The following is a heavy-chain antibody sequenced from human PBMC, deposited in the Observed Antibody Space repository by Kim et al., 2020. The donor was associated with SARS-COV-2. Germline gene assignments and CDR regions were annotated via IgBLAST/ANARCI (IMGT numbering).Heavy chain of an antibody. D-gene: IGHD3-10*01. J-gene: IGHJ6*02. V-gene: IGHV1-18*04. Sequence: ASVKVSCKASGYTFTSYGISWVRQAPGQGLEWMGWISAYNGNTNYAQKLQGRVTMTTDTSTSTAYMELRSLRSDDTAVYYCAREGDYSGSGSYYNVIYYYYGMDVWGQGTTVTVSS. CDR1: GYTFTSYG. CDR2: ISAYNGNT. CDR3: AREGDYSGSGSYYNVIYYYYGMDV.